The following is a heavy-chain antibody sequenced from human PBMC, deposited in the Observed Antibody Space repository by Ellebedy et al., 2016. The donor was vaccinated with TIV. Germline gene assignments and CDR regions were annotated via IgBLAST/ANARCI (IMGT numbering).Heavy chain of an antibody. CDR3: ARDMVRLRFGESYTPQKYHGMDV. CDR1: GFTVSGNY. D-gene: IGHD3-16*01. J-gene: IGHJ6*02. Sequence: PGGSLRLSCAVSGFTVSGNYISWVREAPGKGLEWVSVIYTGGNTYYADSVKGRFTISRDISKNTVYLQMNSLRVEDTAVYYCARDMVRLRFGESYTPQKYHGMDVWGQGTTVTVSS. CDR2: IYTGGNT. V-gene: IGHV3-53*01.